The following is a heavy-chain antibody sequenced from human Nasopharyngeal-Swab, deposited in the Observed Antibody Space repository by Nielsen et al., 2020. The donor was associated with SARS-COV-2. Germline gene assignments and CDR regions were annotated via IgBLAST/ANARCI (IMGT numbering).Heavy chain of an antibody. D-gene: IGHD6-6*01. J-gene: IGHJ4*02. Sequence: SETMSLTCTVSGDSIANYYWGWNRQLPGKGLEWIGYIYYTGSPNYNLSLKSRVTMSVDSSKNQFSLRLSSVTAADTAVYYCARVEGGIASRTFDYWGQGTLVTVSS. CDR1: GDSIANYY. V-gene: IGHV4-59*01. CDR2: IYYTGSP. CDR3: ARVEGGIASRTFDY.